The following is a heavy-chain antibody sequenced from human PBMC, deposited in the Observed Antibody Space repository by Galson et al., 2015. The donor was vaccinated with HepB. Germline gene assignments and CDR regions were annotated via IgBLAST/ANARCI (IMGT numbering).Heavy chain of an antibody. Sequence: QSGAEVKKPGESLRISCKGSGYSFTSYWISWVRQMPGKGLEWMGRIDPSDSYTNYSPSFQGHVTISADKSISTAYLQWSSLKASDTAMYYCATQIEAWHRGPWFDPWGQGTLVTVSS. J-gene: IGHJ5*02. CDR2: IDPSDSYT. D-gene: IGHD1-14*01. CDR1: GYSFTSYW. CDR3: ATQIEAWHRGPWFDP. V-gene: IGHV5-10-1*01.